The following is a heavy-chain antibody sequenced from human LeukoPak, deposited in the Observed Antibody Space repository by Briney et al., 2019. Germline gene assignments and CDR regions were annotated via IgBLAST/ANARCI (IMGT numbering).Heavy chain of an antibody. Sequence: MPGGSLRLSCAASAFTFSNAWMSWVRQAPGKGLEWVGRIKSKTDGGTTDYAAPVKGRFTISRHDSKNTLYLQMNSLKTGDAAVYYCQTYTWNYDRTLLDDYWGQGTLVTVSS. J-gene: IGHJ4*02. V-gene: IGHV3-15*01. CDR3: QTYTWNYDRTLLDDY. CDR1: AFTFSNAW. CDR2: IKSKTDGGTT. D-gene: IGHD1-7*01.